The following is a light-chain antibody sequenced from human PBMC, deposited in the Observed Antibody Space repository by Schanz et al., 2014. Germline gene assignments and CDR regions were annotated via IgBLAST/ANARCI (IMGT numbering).Light chain of an antibody. J-gene: IGLJ1*01. Sequence: SALTQPRSVSGSPGQSVTISCTGASSDVGDYKYVSWYQQHPGKAPKLMIFDVSQRPSGVPDRFSGSRSGNTAFLTISGLQAEDEADYYCCSYAGNYPYVFGTGTKLTVL. CDR2: DVS. CDR3: CSYAGNYPYV. CDR1: SSDVGDYKY. V-gene: IGLV2-11*01.